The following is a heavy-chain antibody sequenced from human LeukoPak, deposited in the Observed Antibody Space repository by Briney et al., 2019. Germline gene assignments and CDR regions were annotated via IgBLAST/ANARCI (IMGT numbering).Heavy chain of an antibody. D-gene: IGHD3-9*01. J-gene: IGHJ6*02. CDR2: ITPFNGNT. V-gene: IGHV1-45*02. Sequence: GASVKVSCKASGYTFTYRYLHWVRQAPGQALEWMGWITPFNGNTNYAQKFQDRVTITRDRSMSTAYMELSSLRSEDTAVYYCARNLGYCSNGVCATPPKSKKLRYFDWQDYYYYYGMDVWGQGTTVTVSS. CDR1: GYTFTYRY. CDR3: ARNLGYCSNGVCATPPKSKKLRYFDWQDYYYYYGMDV.